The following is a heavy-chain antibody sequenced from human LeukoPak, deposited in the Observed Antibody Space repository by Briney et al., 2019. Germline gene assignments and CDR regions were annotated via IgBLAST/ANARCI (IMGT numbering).Heavy chain of an antibody. CDR1: GFTFGDYA. CDR3: TRGVLERLYFDY. CDR2: IRSKAYGGTT. Sequence: GGSLRLSCTASGFTFGDYAMSWVRQAPGKGLEWVGFIRSKAYGGTTEYAASVKGRFTISRDDSKSTAYLQMNSLKTEDTAVYYCTRGVLERLYFDYWGQGTLVTVSS. J-gene: IGHJ4*02. V-gene: IGHV3-49*04. D-gene: IGHD1-1*01.